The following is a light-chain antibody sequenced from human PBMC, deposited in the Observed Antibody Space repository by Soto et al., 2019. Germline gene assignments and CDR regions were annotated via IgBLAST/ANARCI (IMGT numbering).Light chain of an antibody. CDR1: QGISSY. V-gene: IGKV1-9*01. CDR3: QQLNSYSLT. CDR2: AAS. J-gene: IGKJ5*01. Sequence: DIQLTQSPSFLSASVGDRVPITCRASQGISSYLAWYQQKPGKAPKLLIYAASTLQSGVRSRFSGSGSGTELTLTISSLQPEDFATYYCQQLNSYSLTCAQETRLEIK.